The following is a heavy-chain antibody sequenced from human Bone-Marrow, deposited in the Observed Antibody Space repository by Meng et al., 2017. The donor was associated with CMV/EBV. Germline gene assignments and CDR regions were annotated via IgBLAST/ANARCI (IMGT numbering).Heavy chain of an antibody. CDR1: GGSFSGYY. V-gene: IGHV4-34*01. J-gene: IGHJ6*02. Sequence: GSLRLSCAVYGGSFSGYYWSWIRQPPGKGLEWIGEINHSGSTNYNPSLKSRVTISVDTSKNQFSLKLSSVTAADTAVYYCARDSMPYSSSFYGMDVWGQGTTVTVSS. CDR3: ARDSMPYSSSFYGMDV. D-gene: IGHD6-13*01. CDR2: INHSGST.